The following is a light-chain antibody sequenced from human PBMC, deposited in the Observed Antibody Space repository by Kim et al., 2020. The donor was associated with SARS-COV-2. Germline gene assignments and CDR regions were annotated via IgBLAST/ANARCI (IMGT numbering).Light chain of an antibody. J-gene: IGKJ4*01. CDR2: DAS. Sequence: DIQMTQSPSSLSASVGDRVTITCQASQGISKNLNWYQQKPGKAPKVLMYDASKLATGVPSRFSGGGSGTDFTFTISSLQPEDIATYYCQHYSNLPLNFGGETKVGI. CDR3: QHYSNLPLN. CDR1: QGISKN. V-gene: IGKV1-33*01.